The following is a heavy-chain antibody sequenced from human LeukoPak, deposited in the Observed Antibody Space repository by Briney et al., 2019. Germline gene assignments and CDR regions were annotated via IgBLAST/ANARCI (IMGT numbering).Heavy chain of an antibody. J-gene: IGHJ3*02. Sequence: GGSLRLSCAASGFTVSSNYMSWVRQAPGKGLEWVSVIYSGGSTYYADSVKGRFTISRDNSKNTMYLQMNSLRAEDTAVYYCAREGHGKEEDAFDIWGQGTMVTVSS. CDR1: GFTVSSNY. CDR2: IYSGGST. D-gene: IGHD1-14*01. CDR3: AREGHGKEEDAFDI. V-gene: IGHV3-53*01.